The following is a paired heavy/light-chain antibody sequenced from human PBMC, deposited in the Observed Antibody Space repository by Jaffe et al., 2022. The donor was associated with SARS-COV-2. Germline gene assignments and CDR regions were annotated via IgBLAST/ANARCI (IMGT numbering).Heavy chain of an antibody. J-gene: IGHJ4*02. D-gene: IGHD1-26*01. CDR3: TKARMGSTRDYDY. Sequence: EVQLVESGGGLVQPGGSLRLSCAAFEFTFKTYDMGWVRLAPGKGLEWVSHITTSGRDTFHADSVKGRFTISRDNSKNSLFLQMNSLRDEDTAVYYCTKARMGSTRDYDYWGQGTLVTVSS. CDR1: EFTFKTYD. V-gene: IGHV3-23*04. CDR2: ITTSGRDT.
Light chain of an antibody. CDR2: AAS. Sequence: DIQMTQSPSSLSASIGDRVTITCRASQNIRNYLNWYHQKPGKAPQLLIYAASSLQSGVPSRFSGSGSGTDFTLTISGLQPEDFATYYCQQSYTPFITFGPGTRLEIK. J-gene: IGKJ5*01. CDR3: QQSYTPFIT. CDR1: QNIRNY. V-gene: IGKV1-39*01.